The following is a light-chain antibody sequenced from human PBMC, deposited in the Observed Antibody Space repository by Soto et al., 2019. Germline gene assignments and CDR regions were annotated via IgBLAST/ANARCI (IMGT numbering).Light chain of an antibody. CDR1: SSDVGGYKH. CDR3: SSYAGNNNVI. Sequence: QSVLTQPPSASGSPGQSVTISCTGTSSDVGGYKHVSWYQQHPGKAPKLMIYEVSERPSGVPDRFSGSKSGNTASLTVSGLQADDEADYYCSSYAGNNNVIFGGGTKLTVL. J-gene: IGLJ2*01. V-gene: IGLV2-8*01. CDR2: EVS.